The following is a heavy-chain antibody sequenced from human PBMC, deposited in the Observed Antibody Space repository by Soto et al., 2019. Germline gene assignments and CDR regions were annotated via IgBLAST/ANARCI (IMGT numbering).Heavy chain of an antibody. CDR1: GGTFSSYA. V-gene: IGHV1-69*01. J-gene: IGHJ6*02. CDR2: IIPIFATA. CDR3: ARSVSFRYQLLKRGMDV. D-gene: IGHD2-2*01. Sequence: QVQLVQSGAEVKKPGSSVKVSCKASGGTFSSYAISWVRQAPGQGLEWMGGIIPIFATANYAQKFQGRVMITVDESTNTAYMELSSLRSEDTAVYYCARSVSFRYQLLKRGMDVWGQGTTVTVSS.